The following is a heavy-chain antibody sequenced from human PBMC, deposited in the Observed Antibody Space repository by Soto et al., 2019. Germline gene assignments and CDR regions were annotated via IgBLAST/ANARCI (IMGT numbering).Heavy chain of an antibody. CDR1: GFTFSSYS. J-gene: IGHJ6*03. V-gene: IGHV3-21*01. CDR3: ARPGHYYYYYMDV. CDR2: ISSSSSYI. Sequence: EVQLVESGGGLVKPGGSLRLSCAASGFTFSSYSMNWVRQAPGRGLEWVSSISSSSSYIYYADSVKGRFTISRDNAKNSLYLQMNSLRAEDTAVYYCARPGHYYYYYMDVWGKGTTVTVSS.